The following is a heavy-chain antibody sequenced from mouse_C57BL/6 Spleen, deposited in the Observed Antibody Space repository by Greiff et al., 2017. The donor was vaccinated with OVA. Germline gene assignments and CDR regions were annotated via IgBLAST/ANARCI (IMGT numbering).Heavy chain of an antibody. CDR3: ARSGGWLLGLDY. Sequence: QVQLKESGAELVRPGSSVKLSCKASGYTFTSYWLDWVKQRPGQGLEWIGNIYPSDSETHYNQKFKDKATLTVDKSSSTAYMQLSSLTSEDSAVYYCARSGGWLLGLDYWGQGTTLTVSS. V-gene: IGHV1-61*01. CDR1: GYTFTSYW. J-gene: IGHJ2*01. D-gene: IGHD2-3*01. CDR2: IYPSDSET.